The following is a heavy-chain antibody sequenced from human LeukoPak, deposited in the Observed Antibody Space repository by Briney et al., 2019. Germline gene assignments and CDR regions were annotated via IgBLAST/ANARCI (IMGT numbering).Heavy chain of an antibody. V-gene: IGHV3-21*01. J-gene: IGHJ4*02. Sequence: PGGSLRLSCAASGFTFSSYSMNWVRQAPGRGLEWVSSISSSSSYIYYADSVKGRFTISRDNAKNSLYLQMNSLRAEDTAVYYCARFTARRGHIDYWGQGTLVTVSS. CDR2: ISSSSSYI. D-gene: IGHD3-10*01. CDR1: GFTFSSYS. CDR3: ARFTARRGHIDY.